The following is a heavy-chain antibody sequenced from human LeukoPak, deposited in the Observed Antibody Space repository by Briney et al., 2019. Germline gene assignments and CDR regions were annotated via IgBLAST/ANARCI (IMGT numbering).Heavy chain of an antibody. J-gene: IGHJ5*02. Sequence: GASVKVSCKASGYTFTGHYMHWVRQAPGQGLEWMGWINPSSGDTNCAQKFQGRVTMTRDTSISTAYMELTRLTSGDTAVYYCARDRDVLRGGTFNNCFDPWGRGTLVTVSS. CDR2: INPSSGDT. V-gene: IGHV1-2*02. CDR3: ARDRDVLRGGTFNNCFDP. D-gene: IGHD2-8*02. CDR1: GYTFTGHY.